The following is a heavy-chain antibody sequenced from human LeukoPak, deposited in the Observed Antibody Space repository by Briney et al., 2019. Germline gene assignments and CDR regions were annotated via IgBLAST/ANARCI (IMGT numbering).Heavy chain of an antibody. V-gene: IGHV3-30*18. Sequence: GGSLRLSCAASGFTFSSYGMHWVRQAPGKRLEWVAVISYDGSNKYYADSVKGRFTISRDNSKNTLYLQMNGLRAEVTAVYYCAKGSSSMGYYFDYWGQGTLVTVSS. J-gene: IGHJ4*02. D-gene: IGHD6-6*01. CDR3: AKGSSSMGYYFDY. CDR1: GFTFSSYG. CDR2: ISYDGSNK.